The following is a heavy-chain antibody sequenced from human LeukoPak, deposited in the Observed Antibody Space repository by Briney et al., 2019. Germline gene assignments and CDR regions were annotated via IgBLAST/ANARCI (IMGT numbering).Heavy chain of an antibody. CDR3: AREGGRWLQFNWFDP. D-gene: IGHD5-24*01. V-gene: IGHV1-2*02. CDR1: GYTFTGYY. CDR2: INPNSGST. Sequence: GASVKVSCKASGYTFTGYYMHWVRQAPGQGLEWMGWINPNSGSTNYAQKFQGRVTMTRDTSISTAYMELSRLRSDDTAVYYCAREGGRWLQFNWFDPWGQGTLVTVSS. J-gene: IGHJ5*02.